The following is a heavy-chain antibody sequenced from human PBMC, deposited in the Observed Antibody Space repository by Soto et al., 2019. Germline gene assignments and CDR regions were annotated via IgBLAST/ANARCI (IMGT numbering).Heavy chain of an antibody. Sequence: ASVQVSCKATRYTFPSYGISSVRQAPGQGLEWIGWISAYNSNTNYTQKLQGRVTMTTDTSTSTAYMELRSLRSNDTAVYYCARVSAAAGTGWFDPWGQGTLVTVSS. D-gene: IGHD6-13*01. V-gene: IGHV1-18*04. J-gene: IGHJ5*02. CDR2: ISAYNSNT. CDR1: RYTFPSYG. CDR3: ARVSAAAGTGWFDP.